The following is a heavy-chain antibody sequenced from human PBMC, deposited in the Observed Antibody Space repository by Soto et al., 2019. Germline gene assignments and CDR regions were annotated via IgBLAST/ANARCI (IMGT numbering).Heavy chain of an antibody. V-gene: IGHV1-8*01. CDR3: ARGIWFGELFRDY. CDR2: MNPHSGET. Sequence: QVQLVQSGAEVRKPGASVKVSCKASGYSFTEYDITWVRQASGHGLEWVGWMNPHSGETGSAEMFQGRVTMTKNTSLKTAYMELNNLTSADMAVYYCARGIWFGELFRDYWGQGTLLIVSS. J-gene: IGHJ4*02. CDR1: GYSFTEYD. D-gene: IGHD3-10*01.